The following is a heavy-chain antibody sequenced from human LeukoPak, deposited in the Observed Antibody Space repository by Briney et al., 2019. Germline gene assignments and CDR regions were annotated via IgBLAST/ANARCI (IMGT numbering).Heavy chain of an antibody. CDR2: IYHSGST. CDR1: GGSISSGGYS. Sequence: SQTLSLTCAVSGGSISSGGYSWRWIRQPPGKGLEWIGYIYHSGSTYYNPSLKSRVTISVDRSKNQFSLKLSSVTAADTAVYYCARHSEEGYCSGGSCYSFDYWGQGTLVTVSS. J-gene: IGHJ4*02. V-gene: IGHV4-30-2*01. CDR3: ARHSEEGYCSGGSCYSFDY. D-gene: IGHD2-15*01.